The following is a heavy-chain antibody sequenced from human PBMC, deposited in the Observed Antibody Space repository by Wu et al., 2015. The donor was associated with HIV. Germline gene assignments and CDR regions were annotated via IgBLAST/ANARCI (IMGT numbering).Heavy chain of an antibody. CDR3: VEKYRLSGYLXYSLGV. CDR1: GDGFTSYA. D-gene: IGHD5-12*01. Sequence: QVQLIQFGAEVKKPGSSVKVSCKASGDGFTSYAVSWVRQAPGQGLEWMGGINPLFGTTKHTQKFQDRVTFSTDELKTTAYMELRSLRYEDTGVYYCVEKYRLSGYLXYSLGVWGQGTTVTVSS. J-gene: IGHJ6*02. V-gene: IGHV1-69*05. CDR2: INPLFGTT.